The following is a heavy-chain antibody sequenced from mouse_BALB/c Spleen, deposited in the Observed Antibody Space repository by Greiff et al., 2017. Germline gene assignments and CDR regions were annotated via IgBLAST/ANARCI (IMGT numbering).Heavy chain of an antibody. Sequence: VQLQQPGAELVKPGASVKMSCKASGYTFTSYWMHWVKQRPGQGLEWIGVIDPSDSYTSYNQKFKGKATLTVDTSSSTAYMQLSSLTSEDSAVYYCTRWGNVYYAMDYWGQGTSVTVSS. CDR1: GYTFTSYW. CDR2: IDPSDSYT. V-gene: IGHV1S127*01. J-gene: IGHJ4*01. D-gene: IGHD2-1*01. CDR3: TRWGNVYYAMDY.